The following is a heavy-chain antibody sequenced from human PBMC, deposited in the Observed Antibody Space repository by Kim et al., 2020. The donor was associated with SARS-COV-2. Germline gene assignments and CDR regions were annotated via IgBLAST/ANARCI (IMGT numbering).Heavy chain of an antibody. CDR2: ITGSGDNT. CDR1: GFSFSGYA. Sequence: GSLRLSCAGSGFSFSGYAMTWVRQAPGKGLEWVSTITGSGDNTYYAVSVKGRFTISRDNSKNTLYVQMNSLRAEDTAVYYCAKPYAWTNHYFYGLDVWGQGTTVTVSS. J-gene: IGHJ6*02. CDR3: AKPYAWTNHYFYGLDV. D-gene: IGHD2-2*01. V-gene: IGHV3-23*01.